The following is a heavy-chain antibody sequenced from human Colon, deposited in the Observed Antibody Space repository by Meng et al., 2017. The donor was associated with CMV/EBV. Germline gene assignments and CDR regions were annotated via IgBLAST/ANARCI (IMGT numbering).Heavy chain of an antibody. J-gene: IGHJ4*02. CDR1: GGSISSSSYY. V-gene: IGHV4-39*06. CDR3: IRETTGSSPSY. D-gene: IGHD6-6*01. CDR2: IFYTGTT. Sequence: RRQLQESGPGLVRPSEPLSLTCTGSGGSISSSSYYWAWIRQPPGKGLEWIGSIFYTGTTYYKPSLKSRVTISVDTSKNQFSLKLSSVTAADTAVYYCIRETTGSSPSYWGQGTLVTVSS.